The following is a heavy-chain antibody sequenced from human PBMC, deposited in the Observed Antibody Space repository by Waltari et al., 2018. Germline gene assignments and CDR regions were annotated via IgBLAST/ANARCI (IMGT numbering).Heavy chain of an antibody. V-gene: IGHV3-23*01. CDR3: AKDSCEGRGGGSCYNP. D-gene: IGHD2-15*01. J-gene: IGHJ5*02. CDR2: STHSASYT. Sequence: EVQLLESGGGLVQPGGSLRLSCAASGFTFNNYAMTWVRQAPGKGPEGVSSSTHSASYTYDRDSVKGRFTISRDNSESTLYLQMNNLRAEDTAIYYCAKDSCEGRGGGSCYNPWGQGTLVTVSS. CDR1: GFTFNNYA.